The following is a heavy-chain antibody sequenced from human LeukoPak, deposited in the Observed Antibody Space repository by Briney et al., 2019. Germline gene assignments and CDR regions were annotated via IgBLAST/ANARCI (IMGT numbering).Heavy chain of an antibody. CDR3: ARPRGYDILTGYGI. D-gene: IGHD3-9*01. J-gene: IGHJ3*02. V-gene: IGHV3-48*04. Sequence: GVLRLCCAASGFTFSSYSMNWIRQAPGKGLAWVSYISSSSSTKYYADSVKGRFTISRDNAKNSLYRQMNILSAEYTAVYYCARPRGYDILTGYGIWGQGTMVTVSS. CDR1: GFTFSSYS. CDR2: ISSSSSTK.